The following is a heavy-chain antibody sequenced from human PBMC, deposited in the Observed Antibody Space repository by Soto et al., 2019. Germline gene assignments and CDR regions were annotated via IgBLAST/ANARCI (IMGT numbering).Heavy chain of an antibody. J-gene: IGHJ3*01. CDR3: ATWHLQEHAYDV. Sequence: GGSLRLACAVSGLTVSGKKYVAGVRQAPGKGLEWVSGFYDLDGTYYADSLKGRFTTSGDSSRTIVYLQMNGLRPEDTAVYYCATWHLQEHAYDVWGQGTTVTVSS. CDR1: GLTVSGKKY. V-gene: IGHV3-53*01. D-gene: IGHD4-4*01. CDR2: FYDLDGT.